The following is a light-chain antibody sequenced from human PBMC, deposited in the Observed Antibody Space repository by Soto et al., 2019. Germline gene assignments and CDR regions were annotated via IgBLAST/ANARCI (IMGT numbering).Light chain of an antibody. CDR3: SSYTSSSTQV. V-gene: IGLV2-14*01. CDR1: SSDVGGYNY. J-gene: IGLJ1*01. CDR2: DVS. Sequence: QSALTQPASVSGSPGQSITISCTGTSSDVGGYNYVSWYQQHPGKAPKLMIYDVSNQPSGVSNRFSGSKSGNTASLTISGLQAEDEADYYCSSYTSSSTQVFGTGTKLTVL.